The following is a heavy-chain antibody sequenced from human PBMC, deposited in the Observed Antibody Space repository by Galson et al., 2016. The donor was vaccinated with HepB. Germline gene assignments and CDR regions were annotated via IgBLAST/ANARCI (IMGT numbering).Heavy chain of an antibody. J-gene: IGHJ4*02. D-gene: IGHD3-16*02. Sequence: SETLSLTCTVSGASISSSYYYWGWLRQPPGKGLAWVGSIYYTGTTYYNPSLQSRVTISVDTSKNQFSLKLTSVTAADTAIYYCASQLGSYPLYFDYWGLGTLVIVSS. CDR3: ASQLGSYPLYFDY. V-gene: IGHV4-39*07. CDR1: GASISSSYYY. CDR2: IYYTGTT.